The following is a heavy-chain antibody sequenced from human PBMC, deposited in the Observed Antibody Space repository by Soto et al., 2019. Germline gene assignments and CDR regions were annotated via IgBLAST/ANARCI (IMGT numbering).Heavy chain of an antibody. Sequence: GASVKVSCKASGCTCTNYYMHWVRQAAGPGLEWVGIVNPSGGSTKYARKLQGRVTMTRDTSTNTVYMELSSLRPEGTAVDDCARDLRPSITVIGVDTTAAFDLWGQGTMVTVSS. CDR3: ARDLRPSITVIGVDTTAAFDL. D-gene: IGHD3-3*01. CDR2: VNPSGGST. CDR1: GCTCTNYY. V-gene: IGHV1-46*01. J-gene: IGHJ3*01.